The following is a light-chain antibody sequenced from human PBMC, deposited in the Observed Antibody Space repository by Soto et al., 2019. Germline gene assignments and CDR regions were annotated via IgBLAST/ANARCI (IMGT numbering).Light chain of an antibody. V-gene: IGKV3-20*01. J-gene: IGKJ3*01. Sequence: EIVLTQSPGTLSLSPGERATLTCRASQSVTSTYVAWYQQKPGQAPRLLLYGASTRVTGSPDRFSGSGSGTDFTLTISRLEPEDYAVYYCQRYGSSPPCTFGPGTKVDIK. CDR3: QRYGSSPPCT. CDR2: GAS. CDR1: QSVTSTY.